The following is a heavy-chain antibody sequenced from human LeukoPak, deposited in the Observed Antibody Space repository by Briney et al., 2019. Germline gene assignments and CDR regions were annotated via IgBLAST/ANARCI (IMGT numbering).Heavy chain of an antibody. V-gene: IGHV3-15*01. CDR1: GFTFTDAY. J-gene: IGHJ4*02. CDR3: TTDAGYTSRWYNW. Sequence: GGSLRLSCAASGFTFTDAYMTWVRQAPGKGLEWVGRIKSKSDGGTIEYGAPVKGRFTISRDDSQNTLYLQMNGLKSEDTTLYYCTTDAGYTSRWYNWWGQGTLVTVSS. D-gene: IGHD6-13*01. CDR2: IKSKSDGGTI.